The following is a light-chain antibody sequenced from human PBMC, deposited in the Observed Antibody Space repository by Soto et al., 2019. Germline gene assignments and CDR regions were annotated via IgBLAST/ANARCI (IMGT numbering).Light chain of an antibody. CDR2: GAS. V-gene: IGKV3-15*01. J-gene: IGKJ1*01. CDR3: QQYHNGPCT. CDR1: QSVSSN. Sequence: EIVMTQSPATLSVSPGEGATLSCRASQSVSSNLAWYQQKPGQAPRLIIYGASTMATGIPVRFSGGGSGTEFTLTISSLQSEDCAVYYCQQYHNGPCTFGQGTKVEI.